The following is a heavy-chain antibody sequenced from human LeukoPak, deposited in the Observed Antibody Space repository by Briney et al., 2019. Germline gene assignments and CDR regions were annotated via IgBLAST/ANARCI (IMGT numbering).Heavy chain of an antibody. V-gene: IGHV4-39*01. D-gene: IGHD3-22*01. Sequence: SETLSLTCTVSGGSISSSSYYWGRIRQPPGKGLEWIGSIYYSGSTYYNPSLKSRVTISVDTSKNQFSLKLSSVTAADTAVYYCARQYYYDSSGYLTAPSFDYWGQGTLVTVSS. CDR3: ARQYYYDSSGYLTAPSFDY. CDR2: IYYSGST. CDR1: GGSISSSSYY. J-gene: IGHJ4*02.